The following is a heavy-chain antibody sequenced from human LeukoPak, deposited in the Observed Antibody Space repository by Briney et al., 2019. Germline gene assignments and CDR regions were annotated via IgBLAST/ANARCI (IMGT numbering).Heavy chain of an antibody. CDR3: ARSKYYDILTGIYGY. Sequence: GASVKVSCKASGYTSTSYAMHWVRQAPGQRLEWMGWINAGNGNTKYSQKFQGRVTITRDTSASTAYMELSSLRSEDTAVYYCARSKYYDILTGIYGYWGQGTLVTVSS. CDR2: INAGNGNT. CDR1: GYTSTSYA. J-gene: IGHJ4*02. D-gene: IGHD3-9*01. V-gene: IGHV1-3*01.